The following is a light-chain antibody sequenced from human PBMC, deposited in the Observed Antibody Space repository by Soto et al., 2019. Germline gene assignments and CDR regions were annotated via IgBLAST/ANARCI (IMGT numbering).Light chain of an antibody. CDR1: QDISDV. CDR3: QQFYDLPIT. CDR2: DAS. J-gene: IGKJ5*01. Sequence: DIQMTQSPSALSASVGDRVTITCRASQDISDVLNWYQQQPGKAPKVLSYDASKLQTGVPSRFSGRGSGKDFTFTISSLQPDDSGTYYCQQFYDLPITFGQGTRLEI. V-gene: IGKV1-33*01.